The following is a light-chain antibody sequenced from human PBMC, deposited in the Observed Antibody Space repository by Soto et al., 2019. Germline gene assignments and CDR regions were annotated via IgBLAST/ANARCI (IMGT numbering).Light chain of an antibody. J-gene: IGKJ1*01. V-gene: IGKV3-20*01. Sequence: EIVLTQSPGTLSLSPGERATLSCRASQSVGESLVWYQQKPGQAPRLLIYRVFNRATGIPDRISGSGSGTDFTLTISRLEPEDFAVYYCQQFGGSPRTFGRGTKVERK. CDR1: QSVGES. CDR3: QQFGGSPRT. CDR2: RVF.